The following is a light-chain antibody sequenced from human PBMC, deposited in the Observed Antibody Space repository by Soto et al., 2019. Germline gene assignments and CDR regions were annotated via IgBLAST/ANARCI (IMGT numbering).Light chain of an antibody. CDR2: GAS. Sequence: IQLTQSPTSLSASVGDRVTITCRASQGISSYLAWCQQKPGKAPKLLIYGASTLQSGVPSRFSGSGSGTDFTLTVSSLQPEDFATYYCQQLNSYPLTFGGGTKVDIK. CDR1: QGISSY. CDR3: QQLNSYPLT. J-gene: IGKJ4*01. V-gene: IGKV1-9*01.